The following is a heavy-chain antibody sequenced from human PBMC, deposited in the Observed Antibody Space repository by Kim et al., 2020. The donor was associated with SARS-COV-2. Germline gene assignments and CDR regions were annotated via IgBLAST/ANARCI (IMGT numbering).Heavy chain of an antibody. CDR3: ARHYSSGTYPMDY. Sequence: YYPSLQGRVTRSVDTSKNKFSLKLSSVTAADTAVYYCARHYSSGTYPMDYWGQGTLVTVAS. V-gene: IGHV4-59*08. J-gene: IGHJ4*02. D-gene: IGHD1-26*01.